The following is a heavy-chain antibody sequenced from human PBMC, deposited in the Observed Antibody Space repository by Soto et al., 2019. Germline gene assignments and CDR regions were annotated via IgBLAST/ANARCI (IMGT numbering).Heavy chain of an antibody. CDR3: AGAGTGTIFDY. V-gene: IGHV3-33*01. CDR2: IWYDGSNK. Sequence: GESLKISCAASGFTFSSYGMHWVRQAPGKGLEWVAVIWYDGSNKYYADSVKGRFTISRDNSKNTLYLQMNSLRAEDTAVYYCAGAGTGTIFDYWGQGTLVTVSS. CDR1: GFTFSSYG. J-gene: IGHJ4*02. D-gene: IGHD3-10*01.